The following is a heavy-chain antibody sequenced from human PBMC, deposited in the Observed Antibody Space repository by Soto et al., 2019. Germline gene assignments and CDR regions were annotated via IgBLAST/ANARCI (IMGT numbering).Heavy chain of an antibody. CDR2: ISDIAYT. J-gene: IGHJ4*02. D-gene: IGHD3-3*01. V-gene: IGHV4-61*01. Sequence: LPETRSLTGTFSVGPITDINNHYCSWFRLPPGKGLEWIGYISDIAYTSYNPSLKGRVSISVDTSKNQFSLKLSSVAVADTAVYYCARGPAFGRWGQGTLVTVSS. CDR3: ARGPAFGR. CDR1: VGPITDINNHY.